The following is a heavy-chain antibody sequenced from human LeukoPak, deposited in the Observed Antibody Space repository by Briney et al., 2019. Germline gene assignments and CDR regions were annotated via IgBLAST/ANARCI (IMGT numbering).Heavy chain of an antibody. J-gene: IGHJ4*02. Sequence: GGSLRLSCAVSGFTSGFTFSDYEMNWVRRAPGKGLEWVSYISSSGSTKYYADSVKGRFTISRDNAKNSLYLQMNSLRAEDTAVYYCTTITVAAAFDYWGQGTLVTVSS. CDR3: TTITVAAAFDY. CDR2: ISSSGSTK. V-gene: IGHV3-48*03. D-gene: IGHD6-19*01. CDR1: GFTSGFTFSDYE.